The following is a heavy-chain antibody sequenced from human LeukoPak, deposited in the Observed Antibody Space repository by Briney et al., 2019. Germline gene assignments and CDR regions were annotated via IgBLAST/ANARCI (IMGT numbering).Heavy chain of an antibody. CDR1: GYTFTSYY. J-gene: IGHJ4*02. D-gene: IGHD3-16*02. Sequence: ASVKVSCKASGYTFTSYYMHWVRQAPGQGLEWMGIINPSGGSTSYAQKFQGRVTMTRDTSTSTVYMELSSLRSEDTAVYYCARNYDYVWGSYRGYFDYWGQGTLVTVSS. CDR2: INPSGGST. V-gene: IGHV1-46*01. CDR3: ARNYDYVWGSYRGYFDY.